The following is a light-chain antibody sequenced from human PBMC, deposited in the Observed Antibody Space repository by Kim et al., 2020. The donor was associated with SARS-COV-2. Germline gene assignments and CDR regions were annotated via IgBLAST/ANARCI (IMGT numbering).Light chain of an antibody. V-gene: IGLV1-40*01. J-gene: IGLJ3*02. CDR2: GNS. CDR3: QSYDNSLRRM. Sequence: QSVLTQPPSVSGAPGQRVTISCTGSSSNIGAGYDVHWYQQLPGTAPKLLIYGNSNRPSGVPDRFSGSKYGISASLAITGLQAEDEADYYCQSYDNSLRRMFGGGTQLTVL. CDR1: SSNIGAGYD.